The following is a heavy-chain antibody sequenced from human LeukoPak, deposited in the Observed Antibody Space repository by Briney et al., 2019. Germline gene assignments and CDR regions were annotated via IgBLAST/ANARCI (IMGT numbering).Heavy chain of an antibody. CDR2: ISRSGGST. J-gene: IGHJ4*02. D-gene: IGHD1-26*01. V-gene: IGHV3-23*01. CDR1: GFSFSDYA. Sequence: GGSLRLSCAASGFSFSDYAMTWVRQAPGKGLEWVSGISRSGGSTYYADSVKGRFTISRDNSKNTLYLEMNSLRAEDTAVYYCAKAGMGATWAFDHWGQGTLVTVSP. CDR3: AKAGMGATWAFDH.